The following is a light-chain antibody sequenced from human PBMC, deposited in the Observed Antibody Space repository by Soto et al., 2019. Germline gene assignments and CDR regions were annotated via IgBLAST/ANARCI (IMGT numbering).Light chain of an antibody. CDR3: QQYASSPYT. J-gene: IGKJ2*01. CDR2: AAS. Sequence: EIVLTQSPGTLSLSPGERATLSCRASQSVTSSYLAWYQQKADQAPRLLMYAASNRATGIADRFSGRGTGTDFTLTASRLEPELFAVYYGQQYASSPYTFGHATKLEIK. V-gene: IGKV3-20*01. CDR1: QSVTSSY.